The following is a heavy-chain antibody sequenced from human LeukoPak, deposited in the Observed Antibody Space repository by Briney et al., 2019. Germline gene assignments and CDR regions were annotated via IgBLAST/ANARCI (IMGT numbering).Heavy chain of an antibody. CDR1: GYTFTSYA. V-gene: IGHV7-4-1*02. CDR3: ARGDPPLRGYYYYGMDV. J-gene: IGHJ6*02. CDR2: INTNTGNP. Sequence: ASVKVSCKASGYTFTSYAMNWVRQAPGQGLEWMGWINTNTGNPTYAQGFTGRFVFSLDTSVSTAYLQISSLKAEDTAVYYCARGDPPLRGYYYYGMDVWGQGTTVTVSS. D-gene: IGHD4-17*01.